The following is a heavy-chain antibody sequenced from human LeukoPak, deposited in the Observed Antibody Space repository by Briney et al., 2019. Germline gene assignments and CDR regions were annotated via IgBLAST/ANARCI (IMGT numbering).Heavy chain of an antibody. J-gene: IGHJ6*02. V-gene: IGHV3-30*18. CDR1: GFTFSSYG. D-gene: IGHD3-3*01. Sequence: GGSLRLSCAASGFTFSSYGMHWVRQAPGKGLEWVAVISYDGSNKYYADSVRGRFTISRDNSKNTLYLQMNSLRAEDTAVYYCAKIREYTYYDFWSGQPEGMDVWGQGTTVTVSS. CDR2: ISYDGSNK. CDR3: AKIREYTYYDFWSGQPEGMDV.